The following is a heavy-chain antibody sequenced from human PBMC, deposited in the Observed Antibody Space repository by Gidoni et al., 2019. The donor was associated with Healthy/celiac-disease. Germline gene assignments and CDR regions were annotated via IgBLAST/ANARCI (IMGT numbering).Heavy chain of an antibody. CDR3: AKSGRSGSDNTAYYYYGMDV. V-gene: IGHV3-30*18. J-gene: IGHJ6*02. D-gene: IGHD3-3*01. CDR2: ISYDGSNK. CDR1: GFTLSSYG. Sequence: QVQLVESGGGVVQPGRSLRLSCAASGFTLSSYGMPWVRQAPGKGLEWVAVISYDGSNKYYADSVKGRFTISRDNSKNTLYLQMNSLRAEDTAVYYCAKSGRSGSDNTAYYYYGMDVWGQGTTVTVSS.